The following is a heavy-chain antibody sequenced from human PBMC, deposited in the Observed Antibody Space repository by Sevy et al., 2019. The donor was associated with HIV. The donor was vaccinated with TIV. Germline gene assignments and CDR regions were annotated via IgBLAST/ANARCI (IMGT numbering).Heavy chain of an antibody. J-gene: IGHJ3*02. Sequence: SETLSLTCTVSGASIRDSSYYWAWIGHPPGKGLEWIGNIYSYGETYYNSSLKSRVTISVDTSKNQFSLSLTSVTAADTAIYFCARSMEQQLDAFDIWGQGTMVTVSS. D-gene: IGHD6-13*01. CDR1: GASIRDSSYY. CDR3: ARSMEQQLDAFDI. CDR2: IYSYGET. V-gene: IGHV4-39*01.